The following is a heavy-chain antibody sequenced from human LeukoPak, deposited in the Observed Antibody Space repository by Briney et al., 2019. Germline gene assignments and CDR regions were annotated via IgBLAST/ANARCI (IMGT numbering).Heavy chain of an antibody. J-gene: IGHJ5*02. V-gene: IGHV3-23*01. CDR2: ISGSGGST. CDR3: AKGGHSGSYPSNWRGTRFGWREAFDP. CDR1: GFTFSSYA. Sequence: GGSLRLSCAASGFTFSSYAMSWVRQAPGKGLEWVSAISGSGGSTYYADPVRGRFTISRDNSKNTLYLQMNSLRAEDTAVYYCAKGGHSGSYPSNWRGTRFGWREAFDPWG. D-gene: IGHD1-26*01.